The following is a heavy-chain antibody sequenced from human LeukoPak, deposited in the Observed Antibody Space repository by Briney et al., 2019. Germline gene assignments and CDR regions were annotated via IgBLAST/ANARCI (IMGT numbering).Heavy chain of an antibody. J-gene: IGHJ6*02. Sequence: GGSLRLSCAASGFTFSGYAMSWVRQAPGKGLEWVSAISGSGGSTYYADSVKGRFTISRDNSKNTLYLQMNSLRAEDTAVYYCAKGGSLVVVPAAIPYYYYGMDVWGQGTTVTVSS. CDR3: AKGGSLVVVPAAIPYYYYGMDV. CDR1: GFTFSGYA. V-gene: IGHV3-23*01. D-gene: IGHD2-2*02. CDR2: ISGSGGST.